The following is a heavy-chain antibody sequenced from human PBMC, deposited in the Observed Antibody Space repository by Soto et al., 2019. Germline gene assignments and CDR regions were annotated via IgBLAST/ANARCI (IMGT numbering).Heavy chain of an antibody. Sequence: QVQLVESGGGVAQPGGSLRLSCVTSGFTFNTFGMNWVRQAPGKGLEWVASISYDGRENYYADSVKGRFTISSDTSQTTLFLQLNRLRVADTALYFCARDSKESLYYYDASGYAFTPLGQGTLLTVST. CDR3: ARDSKESLYYYDASGYAFTP. CDR1: GFTFNTFG. V-gene: IGHV3-30*03. J-gene: IGHJ5*02. D-gene: IGHD3-22*01. CDR2: ISYDGREN.